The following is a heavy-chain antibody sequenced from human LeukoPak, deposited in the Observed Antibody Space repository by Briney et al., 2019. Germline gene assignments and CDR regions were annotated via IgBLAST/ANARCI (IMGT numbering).Heavy chain of an antibody. Sequence: GGSLRLSCAASGFTFSSYAMSWVRQAPGKGLEWVSVISGSGGSTNYADSVKGRFSISRDNSKNTVYLQMKSLRADDTAVYYCAKVLWARYYFDYWGQGTLVTVSS. J-gene: IGHJ4*02. D-gene: IGHD3-10*01. CDR2: ISGSGGST. CDR1: GFTFSSYA. CDR3: AKVLWARYYFDY. V-gene: IGHV3-23*01.